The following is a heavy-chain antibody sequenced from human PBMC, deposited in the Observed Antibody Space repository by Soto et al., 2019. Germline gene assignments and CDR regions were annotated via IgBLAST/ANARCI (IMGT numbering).Heavy chain of an antibody. CDR3: AGEGGLLRYFDWLPGGWFDP. D-gene: IGHD3-9*01. Sequence: GGSLRLSCAASGFTFSSYWMSWVRQAPGKGLEWVANIKQDGSEKYYVDSVKGRFTISRDNAKNSLYLQMNSLRAEDTAVYYCAGEGGLLRYFDWLPGGWFDPWGQGTLVTVSS. V-gene: IGHV3-7*01. CDR1: GFTFSSYW. CDR2: IKQDGSEK. J-gene: IGHJ5*02.